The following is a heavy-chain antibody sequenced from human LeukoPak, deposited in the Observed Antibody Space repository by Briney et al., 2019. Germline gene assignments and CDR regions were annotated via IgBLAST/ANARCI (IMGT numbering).Heavy chain of an antibody. D-gene: IGHD3-22*01. J-gene: IGHJ4*02. CDR3: ARGGFGMIVEGGFDY. Sequence: PGGSLRLSCAASGFTFDDYAMHWVRQAPGKGLEWVSGISWNSGSIGYADSVKGRFTISRDNAKNSLYLQMNSLRAEDTAVYYCARGGFGMIVEGGFDYWGQGTLVTVSS. V-gene: IGHV3-9*01. CDR1: GFTFDDYA. CDR2: ISWNSGSI.